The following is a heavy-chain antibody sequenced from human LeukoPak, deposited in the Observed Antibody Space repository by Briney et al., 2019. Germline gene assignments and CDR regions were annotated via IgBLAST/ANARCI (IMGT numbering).Heavy chain of an antibody. J-gene: IGHJ5*02. CDR1: GGSISSYY. CDR3: ARTPRYQLLYSDP. CDR2: IYTSGST. Sequence: SETLSLTCTVSGGSISSYYWSWIRQPPGKGLEWIGYIYTSGSTNYNPSLKSRVTISVDTSKNQFSLKLSSVTAADTAVYYCARTPRYQLLYSDPWGQGALVTVSS. V-gene: IGHV4-4*09. D-gene: IGHD2-2*02.